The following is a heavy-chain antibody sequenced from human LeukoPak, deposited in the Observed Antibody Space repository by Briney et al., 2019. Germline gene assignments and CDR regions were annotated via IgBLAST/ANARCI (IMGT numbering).Heavy chain of an antibody. CDR3: ARGVIHDY. J-gene: IGHJ4*02. CDR2: INHSGST. Sequence: SETLSLTCAVYGGSFSGYYWSWIRQPPGKGLGWIGEINHSGSTNYNPSLKSRVTISVDTSKNQFSLKLSSVTAADTAVYYCARGVIHDYWGQGTLVTVSS. CDR1: GGSFSGYY. V-gene: IGHV4-34*01. D-gene: IGHD3-10*01.